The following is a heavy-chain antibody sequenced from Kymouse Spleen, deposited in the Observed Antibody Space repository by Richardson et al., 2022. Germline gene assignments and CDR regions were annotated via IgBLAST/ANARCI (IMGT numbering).Heavy chain of an antibody. V-gene: IGHV3-9*01. D-gene: IGHD1-7*01. Sequence: EVQLVESGGGLVQPGRSLRLSCAASGFTFDDYAMHWVRQAPGKGLEWVSGISWNSGSIGYADSVKGRFTISRDNAKNSLYLQMNSLRAEDTALYYCAKDRGWNYGFDYWGQGTLVTVSS. CDR3: AKDRGWNYGFDY. CDR2: ISWNSGSI. J-gene: IGHJ4*02. CDR1: GFTFDDYA.